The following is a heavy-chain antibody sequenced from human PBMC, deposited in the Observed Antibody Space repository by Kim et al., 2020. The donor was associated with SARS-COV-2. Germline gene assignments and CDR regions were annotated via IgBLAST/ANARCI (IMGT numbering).Heavy chain of an antibody. CDR3: ARVGHPHYYGSGSYYAGRARPRSYYFDY. CDR2: INHSGST. Sequence: SETLSLTCAVYGGSFSGYYWSWIRQPPGKGLEWIGEINHSGSTNYNPSLKSRVTISVDTSKNQFSLKLSSVTAADTAVYYCARVGHPHYYGSGSYYAGRARPRSYYFDYWGQGTLVTVSS. D-gene: IGHD3-10*01. V-gene: IGHV4-34*01. CDR1: GGSFSGYY. J-gene: IGHJ4*02.